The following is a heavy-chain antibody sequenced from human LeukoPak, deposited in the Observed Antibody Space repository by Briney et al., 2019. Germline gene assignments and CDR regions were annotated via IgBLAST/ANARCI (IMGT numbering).Heavy chain of an antibody. D-gene: IGHD3-9*01. CDR1: GFTFSRHG. V-gene: IGHV3-23*01. CDR2: ITPSGSVS. J-gene: IGHJ5*02. CDR3: ARDLDWGAFDA. Sequence: GGTLRLSCAAPGFTFSRHGINWVRQAPGKGLEWVSGITPSGSVSYYAESVKGRFTISRDNSKNTVSLHMNSLRAEDTALYYCARDLDWGAFDAWGQGTLVTVSS.